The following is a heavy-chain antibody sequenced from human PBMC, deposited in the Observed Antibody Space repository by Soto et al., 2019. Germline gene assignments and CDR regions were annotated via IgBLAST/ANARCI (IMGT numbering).Heavy chain of an antibody. CDR3: TRGYYSSSWRVFDY. Sequence: QVQLVQSGADVKKPGASVKVSCKTSGYTFSGYFMHWLRQAPGQGLAWMGWMNPNSGGTDYAQNFQGRVSMTWDTSISKAYMELSSLRSDDTAIYYCTRGYYSSSWRVFDYWGQGTLVTVSS. D-gene: IGHD6-13*01. CDR1: GYTFSGYF. CDR2: MNPNSGGT. V-gene: IGHV1-2*02. J-gene: IGHJ4*02.